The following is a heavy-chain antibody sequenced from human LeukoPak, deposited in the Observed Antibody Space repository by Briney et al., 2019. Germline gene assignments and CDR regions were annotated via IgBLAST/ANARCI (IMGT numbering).Heavy chain of an antibody. V-gene: IGHV4-59*08. CDR1: GGSISSYY. CDR2: IYYSGST. CDR3: ARLYGSGSYSLGP. J-gene: IGHJ4*02. Sequence: SETLSLTCTVSGGSISSYYWSWIRQPPGKGLEWIGYIYYSGSTNYNSSLKSRVTISVDTFKNQFSLKLSSVTAADTAVYYCARLYGSGSYSLGPWGQGTLVTVSS. D-gene: IGHD3-10*01.